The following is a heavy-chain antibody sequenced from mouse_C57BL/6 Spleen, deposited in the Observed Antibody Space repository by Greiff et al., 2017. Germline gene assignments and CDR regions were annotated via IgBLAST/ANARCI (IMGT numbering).Heavy chain of an antibody. Sequence: QVQLQQSDAELVKPGASVKISCKVSGYTFTDHTIHWMKQRPEQGLEWIGYIYPRDGSTKYNEKFKGKATLTADKSSSTAYMQLNSLTSEDSAVYFCARGLYGSSDYYAMDYWGQVTSVTVSS. J-gene: IGHJ4*01. CDR3: ARGLYGSSDYYAMDY. V-gene: IGHV1-78*01. CDR1: GYTFTDHT. D-gene: IGHD1-1*01. CDR2: IYPRDGST.